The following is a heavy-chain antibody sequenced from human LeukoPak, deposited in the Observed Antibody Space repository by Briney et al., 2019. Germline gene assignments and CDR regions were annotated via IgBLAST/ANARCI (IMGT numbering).Heavy chain of an antibody. Sequence: PGGSLRLSCAASGFAFSNAWMSWVRQAPGKGLEWVGRIRSKSYGGTTDYAAPVKGRFTISRDDSENTLSLQMNSLKTEDTAVYYCTTGNAGTWGQGTLVTVSS. D-gene: IGHD1-1*01. CDR2: IRSKSYGGTT. V-gene: IGHV3-15*01. CDR3: TTGNAGT. J-gene: IGHJ5*02. CDR1: GFAFSNAW.